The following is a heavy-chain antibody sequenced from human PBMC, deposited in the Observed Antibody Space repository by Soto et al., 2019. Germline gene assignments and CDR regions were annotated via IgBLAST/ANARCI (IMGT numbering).Heavy chain of an antibody. J-gene: IGHJ4*02. CDR1: GFTFSNHV. D-gene: IGHD3-10*01. CDR2: INSRGDNT. Sequence: EVQLLESGGGLVQPGGSLRLSCAASGFTFSNHVMSWVRQAPGKGPEWVSSINSRGDNTYYAGSLRGPFTISRDNSKSTLYPQTTSLSAEATAVYYCRHGLESHYNYDYWGQGPLVTVSS. V-gene: IGHV3-23*01. CDR3: RHGLESHYNYDY.